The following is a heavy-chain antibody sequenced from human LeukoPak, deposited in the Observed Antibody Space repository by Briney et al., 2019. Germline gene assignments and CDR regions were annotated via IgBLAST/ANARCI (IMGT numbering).Heavy chain of an antibody. CDR3: AKGRYSSGWGFGFDY. J-gene: IGHJ4*02. CDR1: GFTFDDYA. D-gene: IGHD6-19*01. CDR2: ISWNSGSI. Sequence: GGSLRLSCAASGFTFDDYAMHWVRHAPGKGLEWVSGISWNSGSIGYADSVKGRFTISRDNAENSLYLQMNSLRAEDTALYYCAKGRYSSGWGFGFDYWGQGTLVTVSS. V-gene: IGHV3-9*01.